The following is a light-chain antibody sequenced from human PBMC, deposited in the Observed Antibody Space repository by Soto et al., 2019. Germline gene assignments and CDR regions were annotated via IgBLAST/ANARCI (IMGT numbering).Light chain of an antibody. CDR2: GAS. J-gene: IGKJ1*01. CDR1: QSISSRN. Sequence: EIVLTQSPGTLSLSPGERATLSCRASQSISSRNLVWYQQKHGQAPRLLIYGASSKATGIPDRFSGSGSGTVFPLTISSVEPEDFDVYFCHHCGGSQPFGQGTKVETK. V-gene: IGKV3-20*01. CDR3: HHCGGSQP.